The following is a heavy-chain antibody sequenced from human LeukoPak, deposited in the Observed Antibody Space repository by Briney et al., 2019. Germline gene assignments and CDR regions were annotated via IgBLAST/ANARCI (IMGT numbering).Heavy chain of an antibody. CDR2: FDPGDGKI. V-gene: IGHV1-24*01. J-gene: IGHJ4*02. CDR3: AAGEWEQLLDY. Sequence: ASVKVSCKVSGHTLTELSLHWVRQAPGKGLEWVGGFDPGDGKIIYAQKFQGRVTMTEDTSTETAYMEFNSLRSEDTAVYYCAAGEWEQLLDYWGQGTLVTVSS. CDR1: GHTLTELS. D-gene: IGHD5-24*01.